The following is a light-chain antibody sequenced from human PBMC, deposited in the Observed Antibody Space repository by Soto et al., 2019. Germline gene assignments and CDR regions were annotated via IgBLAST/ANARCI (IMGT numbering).Light chain of an antibody. CDR3: QQYDSSPPT. J-gene: IGKJ1*01. CDR2: GAS. Sequence: IVLTQSPGTLSLSPGERTTLSCRASQSISSNLAWYQQKPGQGPRLLIYGASSRATGTPDRFSGSGSGTDFTLTISSLEPEDFAVYYCQQYDSSPPTFGEGTKVEIK. V-gene: IGKV3-20*01. CDR1: QSISSN.